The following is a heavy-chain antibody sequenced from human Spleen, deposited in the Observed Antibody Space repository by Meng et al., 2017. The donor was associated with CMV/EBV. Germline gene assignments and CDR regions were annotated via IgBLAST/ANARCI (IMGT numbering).Heavy chain of an antibody. D-gene: IGHD2-2*02. J-gene: IGHJ3*02. CDR1: GFTFDDYA. V-gene: IGHV3-9*03. Sequence: SLKISCAASGFTFDDYAMNWVRQGPGKGLEWVSGISWNSGSIGYADSVKGRFTISRDNAKNSLYLQMNSLRAEDMALYYCARGYCSSTSCYTRSAFDIWGQGTMVTVSS. CDR2: ISWNSGSI. CDR3: ARGYCSSTSCYTRSAFDI.